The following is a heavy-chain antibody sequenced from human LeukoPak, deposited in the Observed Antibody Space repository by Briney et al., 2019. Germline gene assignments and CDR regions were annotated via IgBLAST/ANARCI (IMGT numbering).Heavy chain of an antibody. Sequence: PGGSLRLSCAASGFTFSSYSMNWVRQAPGKGLEWVSSISSSSSYIYYANSVKGRFTISRDNAKNSLYLQMNSLRAEDTAVYYCARDNRLGETYYYYYYGMDVWGQGTTGTVSS. CDR2: ISSSSSYI. J-gene: IGHJ6*02. CDR1: GFTFSSYS. CDR3: ARDNRLGETYYYYYYGMDV. V-gene: IGHV3-21*01. D-gene: IGHD3-16*02.